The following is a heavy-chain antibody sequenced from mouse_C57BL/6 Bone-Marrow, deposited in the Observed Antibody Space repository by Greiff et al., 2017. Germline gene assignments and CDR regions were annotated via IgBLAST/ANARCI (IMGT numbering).Heavy chain of an antibody. Sequence: QVQLKESGPGILQPSQTLSLTCSFSGFSLSTFGMGVGWIRQPSGKGLVWLAHIWLDDDKYYNPALKSRRTISKDTSKNQVFIKIAKVDTADTATYYWARIGDWVAMDYWGQGTSVTVSA. V-gene: IGHV8-8*01. D-gene: IGHD2-13*01. CDR3: ARIGDWVAMDY. CDR1: GFSLSTFGMG. J-gene: IGHJ4*01. CDR2: IWLDDDK.